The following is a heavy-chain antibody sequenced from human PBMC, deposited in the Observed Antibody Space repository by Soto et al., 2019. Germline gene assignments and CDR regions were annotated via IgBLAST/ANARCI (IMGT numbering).Heavy chain of an antibody. D-gene: IGHD2-2*01. CDR2: IYHTGKT. CDR1: GDPLSLGGYY. CDR3: ARDGNSTANWIDP. J-gene: IGHJ5*02. Sequence: PSETLSLTCSVSGDPLSLGGYYWTWIRQHPGQGLEWIGYIYHTGKTYYNPSLKSRVTMSVDMSKNQFSLKLASVTAADTAVYYCARDGNSTANWIDPCGLGTQVTVSS. V-gene: IGHV4-31*03.